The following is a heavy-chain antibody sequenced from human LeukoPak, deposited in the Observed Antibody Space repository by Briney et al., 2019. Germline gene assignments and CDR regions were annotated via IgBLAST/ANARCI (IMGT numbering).Heavy chain of an antibody. Sequence: PGGSLRLSCAASGFTFSTFGMHWVRQAPGKGLEWVAFVRYDGSNKYYAESVKGRFTISRDNSKHTLYLQMNSLRADDTAVYYCAKQYCSGGRCYSGDYFDYWGQGTLVTVSS. CDR1: GFTFSTFG. J-gene: IGHJ4*02. CDR2: VRYDGSNK. V-gene: IGHV3-30*02. CDR3: AKQYCSGGRCYSGDYFDY. D-gene: IGHD2-15*01.